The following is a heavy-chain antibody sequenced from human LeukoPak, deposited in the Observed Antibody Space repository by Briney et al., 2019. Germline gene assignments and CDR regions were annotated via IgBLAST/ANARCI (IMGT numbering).Heavy chain of an antibody. CDR3: ATRVRAPHYYGSGSYIGD. Sequence: GGSLRLSCAASGFTFSSYAMSWVRQAPGKGLEWVSAISGSGGSTYYADSVKGRFTISRDNSKNTLYLQMNSLRAEDTAVYYCATRVRAPHYYGSGSYIGDWGQGTLVTVSS. CDR1: GFTFSSYA. D-gene: IGHD3-10*01. J-gene: IGHJ4*02. V-gene: IGHV3-23*01. CDR2: ISGSGGST.